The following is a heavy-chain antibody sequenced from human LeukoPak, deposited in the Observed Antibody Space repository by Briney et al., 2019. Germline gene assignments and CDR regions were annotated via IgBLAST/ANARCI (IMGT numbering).Heavy chain of an antibody. V-gene: IGHV4-59*01. CDR3: ARVHQPYSSSGAFDI. J-gene: IGHJ3*02. D-gene: IGHD6-6*01. Sequence: SETLSLTCTVSGGSISSYYWSWIRQPPGKGLEWIGYIYYSGSTNYNPSLKSRVTISVDTSKNQFSLKLSSVTAADTAVCYCARVHQPYSSSGAFDIWGQGTMVTVSS. CDR2: IYYSGST. CDR1: GGSISSYY.